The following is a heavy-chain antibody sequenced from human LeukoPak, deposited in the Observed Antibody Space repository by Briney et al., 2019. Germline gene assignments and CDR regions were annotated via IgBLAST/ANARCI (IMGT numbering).Heavy chain of an antibody. CDR1: GYSISSGYY. V-gene: IGHV4-38-2*02. CDR3: ARDRNGGPLNY. Sequence: SETLSLTCTVSGYSISSGYYWGWIRQPPGKGLEWIGSIYHSGSTYYNPSLKSRVTISVDTSKNQFSLKLSSVTAADTAVYYCARDRNGGPLNYWGQGTLVTVSS. J-gene: IGHJ4*02. D-gene: IGHD4-23*01. CDR2: IYHSGST.